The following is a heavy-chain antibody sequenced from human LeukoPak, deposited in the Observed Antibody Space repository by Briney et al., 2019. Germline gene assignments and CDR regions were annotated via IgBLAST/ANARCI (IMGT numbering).Heavy chain of an antibody. J-gene: IGHJ6*03. V-gene: IGHV3-74*01. CDR3: ARASFSRYYDSSGYSSYYYYMDV. CDR1: GFTFSSYW. CDR2: INSDGSST. D-gene: IGHD3-22*01. Sequence: GGSLRLSCAASGFTFSSYWMHWVRQAPGKGLVWVSRINSDGSSTSYADSVKGRFTISRDNAKNTLYLQMNSLRAEDTAVYYCARASFSRYYDSSGYSSYYYYMDVWGKGTTVTVSS.